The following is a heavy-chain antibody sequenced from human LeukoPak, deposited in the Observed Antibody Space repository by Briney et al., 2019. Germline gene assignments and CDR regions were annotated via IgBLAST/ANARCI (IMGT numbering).Heavy chain of an antibody. J-gene: IGHJ6*02. CDR3: ARVDQLLSIYGMDV. CDR1: GYTFTGYY. CDR2: INPNSGGT. Sequence: ASVKVSCKASGYTFTGYYMHWVRQAPGQGLEWMGWINPNSGGTNYAQKFRGRVTMTRDTSISTAYMELSRLRSDDTAVYYCARVDQLLSIYGMDVWGQGTTVTVSS. V-gene: IGHV1-2*02. D-gene: IGHD2-2*01.